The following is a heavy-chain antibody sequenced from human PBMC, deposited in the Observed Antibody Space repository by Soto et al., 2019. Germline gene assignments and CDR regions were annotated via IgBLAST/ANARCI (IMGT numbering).Heavy chain of an antibody. V-gene: IGHV1-8*01. CDR2: MNPNSGNT. Sequence: ASVKVSCKASGYTFTSYDINWVRQATGQGLEWMGWMNPNSGNTGYAQKFQGRVTTTRNTSISTAYMELSSLRSEDTAVYYCARRGYSSSWYYYYYYGMDVWGQGTTVTVSS. J-gene: IGHJ6*02. CDR3: ARRGYSSSWYYYYYYGMDV. D-gene: IGHD6-13*01. CDR1: GYTFTSYD.